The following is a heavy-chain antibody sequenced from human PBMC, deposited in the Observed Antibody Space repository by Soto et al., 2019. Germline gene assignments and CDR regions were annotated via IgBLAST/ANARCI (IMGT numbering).Heavy chain of an antibody. CDR2: ISTDKGNT. CDR3: ARDRDWNLDY. CDR1: CYSFTTYG. J-gene: IGHJ4*02. Sequence: GXSVKVSCKASCYSFTTYGMTWVRRAPGQGLEWMGWISTDKGNTKYAQNFQSRATLTTDTSTSTAYMELRSLRSDDTAMYYCARDRDWNLDYWGQGTLVTVSS. V-gene: IGHV1-18*01. D-gene: IGHD2-21*02.